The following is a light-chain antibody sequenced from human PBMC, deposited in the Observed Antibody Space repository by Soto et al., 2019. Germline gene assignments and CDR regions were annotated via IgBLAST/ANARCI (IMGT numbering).Light chain of an antibody. CDR1: QSISSW. V-gene: IGKV1-5*01. J-gene: IGKJ5*01. CDR2: DAS. Sequence: DIQMTQSPSTLSASVGDRVTITCRASQSISSWLAWYQQNPGKAPKLLIYDASSLESGVSSTFSGSGSGTEFTLTISCLQPDDFATYYCQQYNSYLISFGQGTRLEIK. CDR3: QQYNSYLIS.